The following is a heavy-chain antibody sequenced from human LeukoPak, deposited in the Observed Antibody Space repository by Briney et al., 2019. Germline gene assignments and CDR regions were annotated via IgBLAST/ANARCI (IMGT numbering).Heavy chain of an antibody. CDR2: INPNTGGT. CDR3: ARGRDYDSSGYLPY. Sequence: ASVKVSCKASGYTFIYYYIRWMRQAPGQGLECMGWINPNTGGTNYAQKFQGRVTMTRDTSISTVYMDLSRLTSDDTAVYYCARGRDYDSSGYLPYWGQGTLVSVSS. V-gene: IGHV1-2*02. J-gene: IGHJ4*02. CDR1: GYTFIYYY. D-gene: IGHD3-22*01.